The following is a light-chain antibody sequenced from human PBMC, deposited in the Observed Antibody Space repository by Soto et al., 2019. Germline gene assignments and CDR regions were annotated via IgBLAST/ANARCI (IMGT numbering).Light chain of an antibody. CDR2: GVS. J-gene: IGKJ2*01. CDR3: QQYGNSPRT. V-gene: IGKV3-20*01. CDR1: QSVNSNF. Sequence: EIVLTQSPGTLSLSPGERATLSCRASQSVNSNFFAWYQQKPGQAPRLLIYGVSIRATGIPDRFTGSGSGTDFALTISGLEPEDFAIYYCQQYGNSPRTFGQGTKVEIK.